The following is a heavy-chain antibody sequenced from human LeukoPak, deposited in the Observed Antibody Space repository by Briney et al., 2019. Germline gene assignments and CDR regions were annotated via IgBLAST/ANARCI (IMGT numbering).Heavy chain of an antibody. V-gene: IGHV4-34*01. CDR3: ARGGIRIWFGESLAWFDP. D-gene: IGHD3-10*01. CDR2: INHSGST. CDR1: GGSFSGYY. J-gene: IGHJ5*02. Sequence: SETLSLTCAVYGGSFSGYYWSLIRQPPGKGLEWIGEINHSGSTNYNPSLKSRVTISVDTSKNQFSLKLSSVTAADTAVYYCARGGIRIWFGESLAWFDPWGQGTLVTVSS.